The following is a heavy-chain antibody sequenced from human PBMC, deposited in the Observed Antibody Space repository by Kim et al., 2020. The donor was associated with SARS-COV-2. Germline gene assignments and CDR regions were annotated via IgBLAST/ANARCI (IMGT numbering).Heavy chain of an antibody. V-gene: IGHV4-59*01. D-gene: IGHD2-15*01. J-gene: IGHJ5*02. CDR1: GGSISSYY. CDR2: IYYSGST. CDR3: ARADSPTMRWLGRWFDP. Sequence: SETLSLTCTVSGGSISSYYWSWIRQPPGKGLEWIGYIYYSGSTNYNPSLKSRATISVDTSKNQFSLKLSSVTAADTAVYYYARADSPTMRWLGRWFDPWGQGTLVTVSS.